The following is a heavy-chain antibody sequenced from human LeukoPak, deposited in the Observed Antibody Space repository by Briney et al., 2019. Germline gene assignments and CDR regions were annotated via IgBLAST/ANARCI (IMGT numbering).Heavy chain of an antibody. CDR2: IYSGGST. CDR1: GFTVRTNY. CDR3: ARNFPTVVTSFDY. D-gene: IGHD4-23*01. J-gene: IGHJ4*02. Sequence: GGPLRLSCAASGFTVRTNYMSWVRQAPGKGLEWVSVIYSGGSTYYADSVKDRFTISRDNSKNTLFLQMNSLRAEDTAVYYCARNFPTVVTSFDYWGQGTLVTVSS. V-gene: IGHV3-66*01.